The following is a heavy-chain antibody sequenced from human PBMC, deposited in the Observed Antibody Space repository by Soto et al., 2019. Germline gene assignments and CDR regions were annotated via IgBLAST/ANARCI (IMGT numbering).Heavy chain of an antibody. CDR1: EFNFRNYA. J-gene: IGHJ3*02. CDR3: ARDPDYDILTGANDAFDI. D-gene: IGHD3-9*01. Sequence: GGSQRLSSTASEFNFRNYAMHWVRQATGKGLQWLAVISYDGNNKYYADSVEGRFTISRDNAKNSLYLQMNSLRAEDTAVYYCARDPDYDILTGANDAFDIWGQGTMVTVSS. CDR2: ISYDGNNK. V-gene: IGHV3-30*03.